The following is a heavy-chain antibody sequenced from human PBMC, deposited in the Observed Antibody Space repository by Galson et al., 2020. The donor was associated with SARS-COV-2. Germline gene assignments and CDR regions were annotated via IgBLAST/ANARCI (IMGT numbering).Heavy chain of an antibody. Sequence: SETLSLTCTVSGGSISSDGYHWSWIRQIRQPAGQRLEWIGRVFASGTSSSNPSLKSRVTISVDTSRSQFFLKLNSVTAADTAVYFCARAFSYHDCSPSYFDLWGRGTLGTVSS. J-gene: IGHJ2*01. D-gene: IGHD3-3*01. CDR2: VFASGTS. CDR1: GGSISSDGYH. CDR3: ARAFSYHDCSPSYFDL. V-gene: IGHV4-61*02.